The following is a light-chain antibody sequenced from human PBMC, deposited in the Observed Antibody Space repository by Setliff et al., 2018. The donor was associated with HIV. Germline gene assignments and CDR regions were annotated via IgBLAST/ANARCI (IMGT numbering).Light chain of an antibody. CDR3: TSFTSTSPYV. Sequence: SALTQPASVSGSPGQSITVSCTGTSSDVGGYKYVSWYQHHPGKAPKLLIYEVDNRPSGVSNRFSGSKSGNTASLTISGLQAEDEADYFCTSFTSTSPYVFGTGTKVTVL. CDR1: SSDVGGYKY. V-gene: IGLV2-14*01. CDR2: EVD. J-gene: IGLJ1*01.